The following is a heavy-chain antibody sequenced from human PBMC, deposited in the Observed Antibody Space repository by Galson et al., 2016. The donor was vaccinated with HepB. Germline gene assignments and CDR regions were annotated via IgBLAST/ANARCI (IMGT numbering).Heavy chain of an antibody. CDR3: AREDRSLWYPLFDL. D-gene: IGHD6-13*01. CDR2: IYSSGTS. V-gene: IGHV4-4*07. Sequence: SETLSLTCTVSEGSMSDYFWSWIRQPAGKGLEWIGRIYSSGTSNYNPSLMSRVTMSLDTSKNHISLRLTSVTAADTAIYYCAREDRSLWYPLFDLWGRGTLITVSP. CDR1: EGSMSDYF. J-gene: IGHJ4*02.